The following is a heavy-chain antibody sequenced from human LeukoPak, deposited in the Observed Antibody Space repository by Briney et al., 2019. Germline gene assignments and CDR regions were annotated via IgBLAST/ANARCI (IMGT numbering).Heavy chain of an antibody. J-gene: IGHJ4*02. Sequence: GGSLRLSCAASGFSFSSYWMHWVRQAPGKGLVSVSRISSDGSIINYADSVKGRFTISRDNAKSTLYLQMNSLRVEDTAVYYCARPAVAGLRAGGYDYWGQGTLVTVSS. CDR3: ARPAVAGLRAGGYDY. D-gene: IGHD6-19*01. CDR2: ISSDGSII. V-gene: IGHV3-74*01. CDR1: GFSFSSYW.